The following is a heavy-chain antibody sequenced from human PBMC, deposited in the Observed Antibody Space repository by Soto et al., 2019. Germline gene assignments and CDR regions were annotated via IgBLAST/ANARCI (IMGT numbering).Heavy chain of an antibody. CDR2: ISFDGDYK. V-gene: IGHV3-30*18. CDR3: VKGNLHRGSHENWYFDL. Sequence: QVQLVESGGGVVQPGRSLRLSCAASGFAFSGYGMHWVRQAPGKGLEWLAVISFDGDYKYHADSVKGRFTISRDNSKNTLFLELSSLRAEDTAVYYCVKGNLHRGSHENWYFDLWGRGTLVTVSS. D-gene: IGHD1-26*01. CDR1: GFAFSGYG. J-gene: IGHJ2*01.